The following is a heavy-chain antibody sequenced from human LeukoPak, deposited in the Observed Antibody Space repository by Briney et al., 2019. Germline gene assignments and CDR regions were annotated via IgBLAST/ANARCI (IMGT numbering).Heavy chain of an antibody. Sequence: GGSLRLSCAASGFTFSSYAMSWVRQAPGKGPEWVSAISGSGGSTYYADSVKGRFTISRDNSKNTLYLQMNSLRAEDTAVYYCAKPLADYDFWSGPAFDYWAREPWSPSPQ. CDR3: AKPLADYDFWSGPAFDY. D-gene: IGHD3-3*01. J-gene: IGHJ4*02. V-gene: IGHV3-23*01. CDR1: GFTFSSYA. CDR2: ISGSGGST.